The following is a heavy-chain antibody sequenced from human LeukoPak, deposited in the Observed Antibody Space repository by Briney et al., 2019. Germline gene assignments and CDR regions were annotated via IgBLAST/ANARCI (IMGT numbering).Heavy chain of an antibody. CDR2: IYHSGST. D-gene: IGHD3-22*01. V-gene: IGHV4-30-2*01. CDR3: ARISSGYYYLDY. CDR1: GGSISSGGYS. J-gene: IGHJ4*02. Sequence: PSETLSLTCAVSGGSISSGGYSWSWIRQPPGKGLEWIGYIYHSGSTYYNPSLKSRVTISVDRSKNQFSLKLSSVTAADTAVYYCARISSGYYYLDYWGQGTLVTVSS.